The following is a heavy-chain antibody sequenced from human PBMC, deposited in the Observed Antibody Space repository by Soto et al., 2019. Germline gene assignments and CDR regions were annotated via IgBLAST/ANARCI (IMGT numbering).Heavy chain of an antibody. CDR3: ARRKHYYKSSGYYLGGFEI. J-gene: IGHJ3*02. V-gene: IGHV5-51*03. Sequence: EVQLVQSGAEVKKPGQSLKISCKGSGYSFTNYWIAWVRQMPGKGLEWMGIIYPDDSDTRYSPSFQGQVTLSVAKSISTAYLQWSSLKASDTAMYYCARRKHYYKSSGYYLGGFEIWGQGTMVTVSS. CDR2: IYPDDSDT. CDR1: GYSFTNYW. D-gene: IGHD3-22*01.